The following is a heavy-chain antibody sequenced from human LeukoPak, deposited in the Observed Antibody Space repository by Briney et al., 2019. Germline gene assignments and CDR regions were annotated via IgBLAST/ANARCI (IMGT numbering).Heavy chain of an antibody. CDR2: IYSDNT. CDR1: GFTVSSNS. V-gene: IGHV3-53*01. D-gene: IGHD2-15*01. Sequence: GGSLRLSCTVSGFTVSSNSMSWVRQAPGKGLEWVSFIYSDNTHYSDSVKGRFTISRDNSKNTLYLQMNSLRAEDTAVYYCHTLVVAATGFDYWGQGTLVTVSS. CDR3: HTLVVAATGFDY. J-gene: IGHJ4*02.